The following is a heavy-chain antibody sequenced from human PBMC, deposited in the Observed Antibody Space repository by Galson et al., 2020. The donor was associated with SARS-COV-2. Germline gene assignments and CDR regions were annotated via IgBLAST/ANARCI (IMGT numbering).Heavy chain of an antibody. V-gene: IGHV1-69*13. D-gene: IGHD3-16*02. J-gene: IGHJ6*02. CDR1: GGTFSSYA. Sequence: SVKVSCKASGGTFSSYAISWVRQAPGQGLEWMGGIIPIFGTANYAQKFQGRVTITADESTSTAYMELSSLRSDDTAVYYCARDTLYYDYVWGSYRLDVWGQGTTVTVSS. CDR3: ARDTLYYDYVWGSYRLDV. CDR2: IIPIFGTA.